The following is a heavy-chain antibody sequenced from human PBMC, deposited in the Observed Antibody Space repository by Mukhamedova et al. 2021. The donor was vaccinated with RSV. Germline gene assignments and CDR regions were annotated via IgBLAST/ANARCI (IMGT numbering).Heavy chain of an antibody. V-gene: IGHV4-39*01. CDR3: ARMRESLVPADAFDI. CDR1: Y. CDR2: IYYSGST. J-gene: IGHJ3*02. D-gene: IGHD2-2*01. Sequence: YMGWIRQPPGKGLEWIGSIYYSGSTYYNPSLKSRVTISVDTSKNQFSLKLSSVTAADTAVYYCARMRESLVPADAFDIWGQGTIVTVS.